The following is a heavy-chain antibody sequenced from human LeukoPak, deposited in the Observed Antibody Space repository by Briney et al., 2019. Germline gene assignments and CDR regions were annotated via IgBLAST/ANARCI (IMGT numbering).Heavy chain of an antibody. CDR1: GGSISSGSYY. J-gene: IGHJ5*02. CDR2: IYTSGST. D-gene: IGHD4-17*01. Sequence: SETLSLTCTVSGGSISSGSYYWSWIRQPAGKGLEWIGRIYTSGSTNYNPSLKSRVTISVDTSKNQFSLKLSSVTAADTAVYYCARTRTSAVTTGWFDPWGQGTLVTVSS. V-gene: IGHV4-61*02. CDR3: ARTRTSAVTTGWFDP.